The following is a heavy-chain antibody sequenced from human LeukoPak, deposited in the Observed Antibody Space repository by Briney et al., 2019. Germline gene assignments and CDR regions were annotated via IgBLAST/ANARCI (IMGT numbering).Heavy chain of an antibody. CDR2: IWYDGSNK. Sequence: SGGSLRLSCAASGFTFSSYGMHWVRQAPGKGLEWVAVIWYDGSNKYYADSVKGRFTISKDNAKNTVYLQMNSLRAEDTAVYYCVSFYETYWGRGTLVTVS. J-gene: IGHJ4*02. CDR1: GFTFSSYG. CDR3: VSFYETY. V-gene: IGHV3-33*03. D-gene: IGHD2/OR15-2a*01.